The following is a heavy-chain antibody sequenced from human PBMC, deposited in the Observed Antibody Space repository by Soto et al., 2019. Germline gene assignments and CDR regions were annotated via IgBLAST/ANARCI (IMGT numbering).Heavy chain of an antibody. CDR1: GGTFSSYA. CDR2: IIPIFGTA. CDR3: ARLRGDYYYYGMDV. V-gene: IGHV1-69*01. Sequence: QVQLVQSGAEVKKPGSSVKVSCKASGGTFSSYAISWVRQAPGQGLEWMGGIIPIFGTANYAQKFQGRVTITADESTSTAYMERSSLRSEDTAVYYCARLRGDYYYYGMDVWGQGTTVTVSS. D-gene: IGHD3-10*01. J-gene: IGHJ6*02.